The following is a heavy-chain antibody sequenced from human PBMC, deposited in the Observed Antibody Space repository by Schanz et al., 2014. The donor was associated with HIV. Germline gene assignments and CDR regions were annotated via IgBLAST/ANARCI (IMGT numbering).Heavy chain of an antibody. CDR1: GFTFSSYA. CDR2: IWYDGNNK. Sequence: QVQLVESGGGVVQPGGSLRLSCTASGFTFSSYAIHWVRQAPGKGLEWVAVIWYDGNNKSYADSVKGRFTISRDNSENTLYLQMNSLRDEDTAVYYCARAGAHWTSCFDYWGQGTLVTVSS. V-gene: IGHV3-33*01. D-gene: IGHD1-1*01. J-gene: IGHJ4*02. CDR3: ARAGAHWTSCFDY.